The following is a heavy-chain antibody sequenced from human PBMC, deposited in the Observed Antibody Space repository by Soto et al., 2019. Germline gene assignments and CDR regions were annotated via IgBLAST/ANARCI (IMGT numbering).Heavy chain of an antibody. D-gene: IGHD3-22*01. Sequence: TLSLTCTVSGGSISSGAYYWSWVRQHSEKGLEWIGYMHYSGIAYYNPSLTSRITISVDTSKNQFSLKLSSVTAADTAVYYCARYYFDNSGYSNWFDPWGRGTLVTVSS. J-gene: IGHJ5*02. CDR2: MHYSGIA. CDR1: GGSISSGAYY. CDR3: ARYYFDNSGYSNWFDP. V-gene: IGHV4-31*03.